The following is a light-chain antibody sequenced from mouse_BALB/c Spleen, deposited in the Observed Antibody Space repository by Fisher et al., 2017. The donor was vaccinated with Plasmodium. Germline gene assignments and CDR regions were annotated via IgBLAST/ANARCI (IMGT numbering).Light chain of an antibody. CDR2: LVS. CDR1: QSLLDTNGKTY. J-gene: IGKJ4*01. CDR3: WQGTHLPFT. V-gene: IGKV1-135*01. Sequence: VITQSTLTLSVTIGQPASISCKSSQSLLDTNGKTYLNWLLQRPGQSPKRLISLVSELNSGVPDRFTGSGSGTDFTLKITRVEAEDLGVYYCWQGTHLPFTFGSGTKLEIK.